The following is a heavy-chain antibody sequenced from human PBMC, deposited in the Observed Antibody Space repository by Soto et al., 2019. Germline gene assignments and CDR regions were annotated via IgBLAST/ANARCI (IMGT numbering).Heavy chain of an antibody. V-gene: IGHV3-11*05. CDR1: GFTFSDYY. Sequence: GGSLRLSCAASGFTFSDYYMSWIRQAPGKGLEWVSYISSSSSYTNYADSVKGRFTISRDNAKNSLYLQMNSLRAEDTAVYYCARGSVVVVPAAMDNWFVGFDPWGQGTLVTVSS. J-gene: IGHJ5*02. CDR3: ARGSVVVVPAAMDNWFVGFDP. CDR2: ISSSSSYT. D-gene: IGHD2-2*01.